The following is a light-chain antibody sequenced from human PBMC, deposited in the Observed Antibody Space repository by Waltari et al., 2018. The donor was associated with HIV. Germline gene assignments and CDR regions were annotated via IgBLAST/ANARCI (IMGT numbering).Light chain of an antibody. Sequence: SSELTQDRAVSVALGQRARSSCQGDNLRNYYARYQQKQGQAPILVIYKNNIRPSGIPDRFSVSSSGNIASLTITGSQAEDEADYYCSSRDSSSNHVLFGGGTRLTVL. CDR1: NLRNYY. CDR2: KNN. CDR3: SSRDSSSNHVL. V-gene: IGLV3-19*01. J-gene: IGLJ2*01.